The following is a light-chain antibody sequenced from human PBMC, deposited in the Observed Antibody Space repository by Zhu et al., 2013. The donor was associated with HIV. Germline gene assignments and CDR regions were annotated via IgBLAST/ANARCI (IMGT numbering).Light chain of an antibody. CDR1: QARSNY. J-gene: IGKJ1*01. CDR2: AAS. CDR3: EMYYSAQWT. V-gene: IGKV1-27*01. Sequence: DIQMTQSPSSLSASVGDRVTITCRASQARSNYVAWFQQKPGKVPKLLIYAASTLQSGVPSRFSGSASGTDFTLTISTLQPEDIATYYCEMYYSAQWTFGKGPRWKSN.